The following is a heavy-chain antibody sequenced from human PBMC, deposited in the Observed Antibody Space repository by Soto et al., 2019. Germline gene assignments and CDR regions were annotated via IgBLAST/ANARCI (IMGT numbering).Heavy chain of an antibody. V-gene: IGHV6-1*01. Sequence: PSQTLSLTCAISGDSVSSNSAAWNWIRQSPSRGLEWLGRTYYRSKWYNDYAVSVKSRITINPDTSKNQFSLQLNSVTPEDTAVYYCARDDRFDIAPGATRGLHYFYSWGQGTLVTFPQ. D-gene: IGHD1-26*01. CDR2: TYYRSKWYN. CDR3: ARDDRFDIAPGATRGLHYFYS. J-gene: IGHJ4*02. CDR1: GDSVSSNSAA.